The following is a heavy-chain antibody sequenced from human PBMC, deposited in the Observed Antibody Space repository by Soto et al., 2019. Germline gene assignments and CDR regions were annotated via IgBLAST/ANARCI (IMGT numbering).Heavy chain of an antibody. CDR2: IYYSGST. V-gene: IGHV4-31*03. CDR1: GGSISSGGYY. Sequence: PSETLSLTCTVSGGSISSGGYYWSWIRQHPGKGLEWIGYIYYSGSTYYNPSLKSRVTISVDTSKNQFSLKLSSVTAADTAVYYCAREAYCGGDCGRSNWFDPWGQGTLVTVSS. J-gene: IGHJ5*02. D-gene: IGHD2-21*02. CDR3: AREAYCGGDCGRSNWFDP.